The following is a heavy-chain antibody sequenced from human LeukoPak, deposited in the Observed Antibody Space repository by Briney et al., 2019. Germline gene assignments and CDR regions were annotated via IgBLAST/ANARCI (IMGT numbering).Heavy chain of an antibody. D-gene: IGHD3-22*01. CDR1: RYTFTGYY. Sequence: GASVKVSCKASRYTFTGYYMHWVRQAPGQGLEWMGWINPNSGGTNYAQKFQGRVTMTRDTSISTAYMELSRLRSDDTAVYYCARVGVGGLKGGYYYFDYWGQGTLVTVSS. V-gene: IGHV1-2*02. CDR2: INPNSGGT. CDR3: ARVGVGGLKGGYYYFDY. J-gene: IGHJ4*02.